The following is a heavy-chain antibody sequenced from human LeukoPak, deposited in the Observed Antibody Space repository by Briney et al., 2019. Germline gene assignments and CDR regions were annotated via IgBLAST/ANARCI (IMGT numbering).Heavy chain of an antibody. Sequence: GASVKVSCKASRYTFTSYYIHWVRQAPGQGLEWMGIINPSIGSTIYSQKFQGRVTMTRDTSTSTVYMELSSLKSEDTAVFYCAISGNYFRPLDYWGQGTLVSVSS. CDR1: RYTFTSYY. J-gene: IGHJ4*02. CDR3: AISGNYFRPLDY. CDR2: INPSIGST. D-gene: IGHD1-26*01. V-gene: IGHV1-46*01.